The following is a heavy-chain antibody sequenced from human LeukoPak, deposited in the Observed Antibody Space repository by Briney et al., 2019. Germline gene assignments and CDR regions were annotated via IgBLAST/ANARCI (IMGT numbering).Heavy chain of an antibody. CDR1: GGSLSSYY. CDR2: IYYSGST. D-gene: IGHD3-10*01. CDR3: ARFITMVRGIDY. Sequence: SETLSLTCTVSGGSLSSYYWSWIRQPPGKGLEWIGYIYYSGSTNYNPSLKSRVTISVDTSKNQFSLKLSSVTAADTAVYYCARFITMVRGIDYWGQGTLVTVSS. J-gene: IGHJ4*02. V-gene: IGHV4-59*01.